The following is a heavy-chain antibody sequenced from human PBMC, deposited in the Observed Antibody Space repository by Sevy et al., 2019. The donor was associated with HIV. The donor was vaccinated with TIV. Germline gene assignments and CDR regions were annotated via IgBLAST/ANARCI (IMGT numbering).Heavy chain of an antibody. Sequence: GGSLRLSCAASGFTFSSYSMNWVRQAPGKGLEWVSSISSSSSYIYYADSVKGRFTISRDNAKNSLYLQMNSLRAEDTALYYCAGKRFGYGSGSNWFDPWGQGTLVTVSS. CDR3: AGKRFGYGSGSNWFDP. CDR2: ISSSSSYI. CDR1: GFTFSSYS. V-gene: IGHV3-21*01. J-gene: IGHJ5*02. D-gene: IGHD3-10*01.